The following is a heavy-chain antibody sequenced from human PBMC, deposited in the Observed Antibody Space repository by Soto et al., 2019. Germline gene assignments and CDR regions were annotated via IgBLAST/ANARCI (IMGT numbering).Heavy chain of an antibody. J-gene: IGHJ6*03. CDR1: GYSFTSYW. CDR3: ARQPLSGKRAALYYYYMDV. V-gene: IGHV5-51*01. CDR2: IYPGDSDT. D-gene: IGHD6-6*01. Sequence: PGESLKISCKGSGYSFTSYWIGWVRQMPGKGLDWMGIIYPGDSDTRYSPSFQGQVTISADKSISTAYLQWSSLKASDTAMYYCARQPLSGKRAALYYYYMDVWGKGTTVTVSS.